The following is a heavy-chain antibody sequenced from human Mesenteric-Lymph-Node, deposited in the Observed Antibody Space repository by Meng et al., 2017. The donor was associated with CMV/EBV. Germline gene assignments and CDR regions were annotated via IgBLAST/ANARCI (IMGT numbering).Heavy chain of an antibody. CDR3: ARVVGATRGYGMDV. Sequence: SETLSLTCTVSGGSISSGGYYWSWIRQPPGKGLEWIGSIYYSGSTYYNPSLKSRVTISVDTSKNQFSLKLSSVTAADTAVYYCARVVGATRGYGMDVWGQGTTVTVSS. J-gene: IGHJ6*02. D-gene: IGHD1-26*01. V-gene: IGHV4-39*01. CDR1: GGSISSGGYY. CDR2: IYYSGST.